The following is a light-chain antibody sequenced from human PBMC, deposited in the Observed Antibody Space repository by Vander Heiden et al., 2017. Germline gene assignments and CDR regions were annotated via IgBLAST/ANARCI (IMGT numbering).Light chain of an antibody. V-gene: IGKV2-30*01. CDR1: QSRVSSDGNTY. CDR3: MQGTHWPPIT. J-gene: IGKJ5*01. CDR2: KVS. Sequence: DVVMTQSPLSLPVTLGQAASISCRSSQSRVSSDGNTYWNWFQQRPGQSPRRLMYKVSNRDSGVPDRFSGSGSGTDFTLKISRVEAEDVGVYYCMQGTHWPPITFGQGTRLEIE.